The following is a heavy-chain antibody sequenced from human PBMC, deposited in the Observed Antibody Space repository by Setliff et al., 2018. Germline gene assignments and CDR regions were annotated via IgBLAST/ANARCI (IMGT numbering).Heavy chain of an antibody. Sequence: PGGSLRLSCAASGFTFSTYRMPWVRQAPGKGLEWVSGINWNGGSTGYADSVKGRFTISRDNAKNSLYLQMSSLRAEDTAVYYCARWTARAVDYWGQGTLVTVS. CDR2: INWNGGST. J-gene: IGHJ4*02. CDR3: ARWTARAVDY. CDR1: GFTFSTYR. D-gene: IGHD6-6*01. V-gene: IGHV3-20*04.